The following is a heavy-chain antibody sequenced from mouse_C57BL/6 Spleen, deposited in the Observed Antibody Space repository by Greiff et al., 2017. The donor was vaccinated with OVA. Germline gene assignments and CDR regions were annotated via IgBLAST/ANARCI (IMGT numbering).Heavy chain of an antibody. J-gene: IGHJ3*01. V-gene: IGHV1-26*01. CDR1: GYTFTDYY. CDR2: INPNNGGT. CDR3: ASPSDSSGYRFAY. D-gene: IGHD3-2*02. Sequence: EVQLQQSGPELVKPGASVKISCKASGYTFTDYYMNWVKQSHGKSLEWIGDINPNNGGTSYNQKFKGKATLTVDKSSSTAYMELRSLTSEDSAVYYCASPSDSSGYRFAYWGQGTLVTVSA.